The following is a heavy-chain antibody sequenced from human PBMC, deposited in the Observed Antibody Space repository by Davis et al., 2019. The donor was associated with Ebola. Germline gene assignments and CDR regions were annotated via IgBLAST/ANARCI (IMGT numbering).Heavy chain of an antibody. CDR3: ARLQSASYPSSP. V-gene: IGHV1-69*13. CDR2: NIPIFGTA. Sequence: AASVKLSCKASGHTFHSYGFTWVRQAPGQGPEWMGGNIPIFGTANYAQKFQGRVTITADESTSTAYMDLSSLRSEDTATYYCARLQSASYPSSPWRQGTLVTVSS. CDR1: GHTFHSYG. D-gene: IGHD1-26*01. J-gene: IGHJ5*02.